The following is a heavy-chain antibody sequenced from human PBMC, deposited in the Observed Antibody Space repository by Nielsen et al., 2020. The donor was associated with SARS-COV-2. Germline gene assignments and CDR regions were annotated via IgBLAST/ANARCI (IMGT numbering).Heavy chain of an antibody. J-gene: IGHJ3*02. CDR2: ISASGGGT. D-gene: IGHD3-10*01. CDR1: GFTFNIYA. V-gene: IGHV3-23*01. CDR3: AKDDVVRGDAFDI. Sequence: GESLKISCAASGFTFNIYAMALVRRAPGRGLQWVTAISASGGGTYYTDSVKGRFSISRDNSKNTLYLQMHSLRVEDTAVYYCAKDDVVRGDAFDIWGPGTMVTVSS.